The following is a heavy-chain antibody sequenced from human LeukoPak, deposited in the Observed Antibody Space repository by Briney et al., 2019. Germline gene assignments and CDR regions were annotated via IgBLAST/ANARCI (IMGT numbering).Heavy chain of an antibody. V-gene: IGHV4-59*01. CDR1: GGSISSYY. Sequence: SETLSLTCTVSGGSISSYYWSWIRQPPGKGLEWIGYIYYSGSTNYNPSLKSRVTISVDTSKNQFSLKLSSVTAADTAVYYCARDPLINPLFWSGYNWFDPWGQGTLVTVSS. D-gene: IGHD3-3*01. J-gene: IGHJ5*02. CDR3: ARDPLINPLFWSGYNWFDP. CDR2: IYYSGST.